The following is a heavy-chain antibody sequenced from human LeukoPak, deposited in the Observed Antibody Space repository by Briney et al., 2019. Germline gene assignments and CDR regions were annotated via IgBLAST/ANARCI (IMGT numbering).Heavy chain of an antibody. J-gene: IGHJ5*02. CDR3: ARGSEWLVRKDWFDP. D-gene: IGHD6-19*01. V-gene: IGHV1-8*01. CDR1: GYTFTSYD. CDR2: MNPNSGNT. Sequence: ASVKVSCKASGYTFTSYDINWVRQATGQGLEWMGWMNPNSGNTGYAQKFQGRVTMTRNTSISTAYMELSSLRSEDTAVYYCARGSEWLVRKDWFDPWGQGTLVTVSS.